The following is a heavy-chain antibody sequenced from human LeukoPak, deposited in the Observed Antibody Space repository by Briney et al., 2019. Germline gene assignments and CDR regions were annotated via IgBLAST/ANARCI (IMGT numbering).Heavy chain of an antibody. CDR1: GGSISSYY. CDR3: ARGPHGGPYYYDSSGLLFDY. J-gene: IGHJ4*02. V-gene: IGHV4-59*08. D-gene: IGHD3-22*01. Sequence: SETLSLTCTVSGGSISSYYWSWIRQPPGKGLEWIGYIYYSGGTNYNPSLKSRVTISVDTSKNQFSLKLSSVTAADTAVYYCARGPHGGPYYYDSSGLLFDYWGQGTLVTVSS. CDR2: IYYSGGT.